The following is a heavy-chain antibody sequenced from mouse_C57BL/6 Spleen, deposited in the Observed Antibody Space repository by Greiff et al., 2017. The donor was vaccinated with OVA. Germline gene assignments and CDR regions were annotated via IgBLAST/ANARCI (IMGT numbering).Heavy chain of an antibody. J-gene: IGHJ3*01. D-gene: IGHD1-1*01. CDR2: FYPGSGSI. CDR3: ARHGNYYGSSYEAWFAY. CDR1: GYTFTEYT. V-gene: IGHV1-62-2*01. Sequence: QVQLQQSGAELVKPGASVKLSCKASGYTFTEYTIHWVKQRSGQGLEWIGWFYPGSGSIKYNEKFKDKATLTADKSSSTVYMELSRLTSEDSAVYFWARHGNYYGSSYEAWFAYWGQGTLVTVSA.